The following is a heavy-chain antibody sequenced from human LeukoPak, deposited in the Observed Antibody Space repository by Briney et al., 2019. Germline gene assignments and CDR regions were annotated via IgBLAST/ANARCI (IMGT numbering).Heavy chain of an antibody. D-gene: IGHD2-2*01. Sequence: SETLSLTCAVYGGSFSGYYWSWIRQPPGKGLEWIGEINHSGSTNYNPSLESRVTISVDTSKNQFSLKLNSVTAADTAVYYCARGPIVVVPAAIGYYYYGMDVWGKGTTVTVSS. CDR2: INHSGST. CDR1: GGSFSGYY. CDR3: ARGPIVVVPAAIGYYYYGMDV. J-gene: IGHJ6*04. V-gene: IGHV4-34*01.